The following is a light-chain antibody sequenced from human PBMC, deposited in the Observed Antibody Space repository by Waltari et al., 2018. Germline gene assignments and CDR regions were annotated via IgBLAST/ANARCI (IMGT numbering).Light chain of an antibody. V-gene: IGKV3-20*01. J-gene: IGKJ1*01. CDR3: QHYVRLPAT. CDR2: GAS. Sequence: ELVLTQSPGSLFSSPGEGVTLSCRASQSVSRALAWYQQKPGQAPRLLIFGASNRATGIPDRFSGSGSETDFSLTISRLEPEDFAVYYCQHYVRLPATFGRGTKVEIK. CDR1: QSVSRA.